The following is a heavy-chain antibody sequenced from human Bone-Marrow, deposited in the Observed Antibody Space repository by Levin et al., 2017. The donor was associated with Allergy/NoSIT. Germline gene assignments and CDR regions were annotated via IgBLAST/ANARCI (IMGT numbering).Heavy chain of an antibody. CDR1: GYTFTSYG. D-gene: IGHD6-13*01. V-gene: IGHV1-18*01. CDR3: AREGQQQPFYYYGMDV. J-gene: IGHJ6*02. CDR2: ISAYNGNT. Sequence: GESLKISCKASGYTFTSYGISWVRQAPGQGLEWMGWISAYNGNTNYAQKLQGRVTMTTDTSTSTAYMELRSLRSDDTAVYYCAREGQQQPFYYYGMDVWGQGTTVTVSS.